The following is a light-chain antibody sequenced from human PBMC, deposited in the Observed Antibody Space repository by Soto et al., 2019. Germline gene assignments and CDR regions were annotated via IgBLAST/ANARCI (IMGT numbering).Light chain of an antibody. J-gene: IGLJ1*01. Sequence: QSVLTQPASVSGSPGQAITISCAGTSSDVGAYKFVSWYQQHPDKAPKLIIYEVSNRPSGVSHRFSGSKSGNTASLTISGLQAEDEADYCCTSHAGNYNFPYVFGTGTKVTVL. CDR2: EVS. CDR3: TSHAGNYNFPYV. CDR1: SSDVGAYKF. V-gene: IGLV2-14*01.